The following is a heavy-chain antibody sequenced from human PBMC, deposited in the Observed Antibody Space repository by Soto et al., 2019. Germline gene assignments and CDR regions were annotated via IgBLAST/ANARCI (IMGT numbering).Heavy chain of an antibody. CDR2: INHSGST. Sequence: SETLSLTCAVYGGSFSGYYWSWIRQPPGKGLEWIGEINHSGSTNYNQSLKSRVTISVDTSKNHFSLKLSFVTAADTALYYCARGEFIVSSVYYYYYMDVWGKGTTVTVSS. V-gene: IGHV4-34*01. D-gene: IGHD3-16*02. CDR1: GGSFSGYY. J-gene: IGHJ6*03. CDR3: ARGEFIVSSVYYYYYMDV.